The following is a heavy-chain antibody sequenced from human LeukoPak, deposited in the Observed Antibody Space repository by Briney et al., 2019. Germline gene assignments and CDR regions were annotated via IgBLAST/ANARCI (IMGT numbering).Heavy chain of an antibody. CDR1: GFTFSSYS. V-gene: IGHV3-21*01. Sequence: GSLRLSCAASGFTFSSYSMNWVRQAPGKGLEWVSSISSSSSYIYYADSVKGRFTISRDNAKNSLYLQMNSLRAEDTAVYYCARVLSVVVAVIDYWGQGTLVTVSS. D-gene: IGHD2-15*01. CDR2: ISSSSSYI. CDR3: ARVLSVVVAVIDY. J-gene: IGHJ4*02.